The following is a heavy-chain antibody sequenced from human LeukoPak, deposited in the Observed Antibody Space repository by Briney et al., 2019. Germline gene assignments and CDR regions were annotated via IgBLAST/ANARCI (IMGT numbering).Heavy chain of an antibody. Sequence: SETLSLTCGVSGGSITSTNWWSWVRQPPGQGLEWIGEVSLSGLTNYNPSLSSRVIMALDTSKNHLSLRLTSVTAADTAVFYCARGDYYAGGGRNWFDPWSQGTLVTVSS. J-gene: IGHJ5*02. V-gene: IGHV4-4*02. CDR2: VSLSGLT. CDR1: GGSITSTNW. D-gene: IGHD3-16*01. CDR3: ARGDYYAGGGRNWFDP.